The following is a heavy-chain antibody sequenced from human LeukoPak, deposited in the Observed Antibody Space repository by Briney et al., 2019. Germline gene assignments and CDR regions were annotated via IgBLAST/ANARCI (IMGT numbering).Heavy chain of an antibody. CDR3: ARHSYVWGSYRSDAFDI. D-gene: IGHD3-16*02. J-gene: IGHJ3*02. Sequence: KPSETLSLTCTVSGGSISSNYWSWIRQPPGKGLEWIGYIYYSGSTNYNPSLKSRVTISVDTSKNQFSLKLSSVTAADTAVYYCARHSYVWGSYRSDAFDIWGQGTMVTVSS. CDR2: IYYSGST. CDR1: GGSISSNY. V-gene: IGHV4-59*08.